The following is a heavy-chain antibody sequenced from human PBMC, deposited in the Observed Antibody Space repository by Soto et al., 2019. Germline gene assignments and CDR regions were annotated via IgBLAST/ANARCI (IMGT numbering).Heavy chain of an antibody. CDR1: WFTVSNNY. CDR3: ARAKRGGFDY. J-gene: IGHJ4*02. D-gene: IGHD3-16*01. V-gene: IGHV3-53*01. Sequence: VGSLRLSCAASWFTVSNNYMSWVRQAPGKGLELVSFTYSGGNTDYADSVKGRFTTSRDNSKNTLFLQMNSLRAEDTAVYYCARAKRGGFDYWGQGTLVTVSS. CDR2: TYSGGNT.